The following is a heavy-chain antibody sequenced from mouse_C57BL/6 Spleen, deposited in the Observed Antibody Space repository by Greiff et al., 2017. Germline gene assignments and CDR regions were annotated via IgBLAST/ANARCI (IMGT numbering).Heavy chain of an antibody. J-gene: IGHJ1*03. CDR2: ISYSGST. V-gene: IGHV3-8*01. D-gene: IGHD1-1*01. Sequence: EVQLQQSGPGLAKPSPTLSLTCSVTGYSITSDYWNWIRKFPGNKLEYMGYISYSGSTYYNPSLKSRISITRDTSKNQYSLQLNAVTTEDTATYYGARRGGSSVWYFEVWGTGTTVTVAS. CDR3: ARRGGSSVWYFEV. CDR1: GYSITSDY.